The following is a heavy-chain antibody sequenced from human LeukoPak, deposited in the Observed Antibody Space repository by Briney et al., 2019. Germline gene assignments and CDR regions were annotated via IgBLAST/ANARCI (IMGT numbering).Heavy chain of an antibody. CDR2: INHSGST. D-gene: IGHD2-8*01. CDR3: ARDWGMSRPFDY. V-gene: IGHV4-34*01. CDR1: GGSFSGYY. Sequence: SETLSLTCAVYGGSFSGYYWSWIRQPPGKGLEWIGEINHSGSTNYNPSLKSRVTISVDTPKNQFSLKLSSVTAADTAVYYCARDWGMSRPFDYWGQGTLVTVSS. J-gene: IGHJ4*02.